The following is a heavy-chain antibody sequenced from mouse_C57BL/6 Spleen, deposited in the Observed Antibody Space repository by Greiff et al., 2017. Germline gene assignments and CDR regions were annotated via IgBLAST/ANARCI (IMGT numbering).Heavy chain of an antibody. J-gene: IGHJ4*01. V-gene: IGHV1-62-2*01. CDR1: GYTFTEYT. D-gene: IGHD2-4*01. Sequence: VQLQESGAELVKPGASVKLSCKASGYTFTEYTIHWVKQRSGQGLEWIGWFYPGSGSIKYNEKFKDTATLTADKSSSTVYMELSRLTSEDSAVYFCARHEEIYYDYDAYAMDYWGQGTSVTVSS. CDR3: ARHEEIYYDYDAYAMDY. CDR2: FYPGSGSI.